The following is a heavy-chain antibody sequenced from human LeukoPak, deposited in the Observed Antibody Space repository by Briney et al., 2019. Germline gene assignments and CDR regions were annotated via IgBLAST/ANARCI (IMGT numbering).Heavy chain of an antibody. CDR2: ITISSNFI. J-gene: IGHJ6*02. D-gene: IGHD3-9*01. Sequence: GRSLSLSCAASGFSPRSYSMNWVRQAPEGGMGWVSSITISSNFIYYAYSVKCRFAISRDNAKRSLFLQMNRLGAEDAAVYFCAREGHGDGFLTCYSYFGMDGWRQATTVTV. CDR3: AREGHGDGFLTCYSYFGMDG. V-gene: IGHV3-21*01. CDR1: GFSPRSYS.